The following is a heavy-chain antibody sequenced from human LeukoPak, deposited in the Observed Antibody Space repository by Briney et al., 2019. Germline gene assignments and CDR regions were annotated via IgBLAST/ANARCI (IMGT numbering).Heavy chain of an antibody. V-gene: IGHV3-23*01. Sequence: GGSLRLSCAASGFTFSNYVMSWVRQAPGKGLEWVSTISVSGGGTYYADSVKGRITISRDNSKDTLYLQMDSLRVEDTAVYYCAREISSRCSGGSCYLGGLDYWGQGTLVTVSS. CDR1: GFTFSNYV. CDR3: AREISSRCSGGSCYLGGLDY. D-gene: IGHD2-15*01. CDR2: ISVSGGGT. J-gene: IGHJ4*02.